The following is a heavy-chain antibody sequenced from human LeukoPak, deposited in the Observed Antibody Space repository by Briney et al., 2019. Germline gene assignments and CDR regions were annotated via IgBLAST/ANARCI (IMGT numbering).Heavy chain of an antibody. CDR1: GGTFSSYA. D-gene: IGHD6-13*01. V-gene: IGHV1-69*05. CDR2: IVPTFGTA. J-gene: IGHJ6*03. CDR3: ARLIEAAGIDPYYYYYMDV. Sequence: ASVKVSCKASGGTFSSYAFSWVRQAPGQGLEWMGGIVPTFGTANYAQKFQGRVIITTDESTSTVYMEVSSLTSEDTAVYYCARLIEAAGIDPYYYYYMDVWDKGTTVTVSS.